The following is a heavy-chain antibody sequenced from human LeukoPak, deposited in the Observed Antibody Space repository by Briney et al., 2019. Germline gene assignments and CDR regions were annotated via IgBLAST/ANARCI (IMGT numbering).Heavy chain of an antibody. V-gene: IGHV1-8*01. CDR3: ARATYYYDSSGSYYDYYYSMDV. D-gene: IGHD3-22*01. CDR1: GYGFTSYD. Sequence: GASVTVSCKASGYGFTSYDINWVRQATGQGLEWMGWMNPNSGNTGYAQKFQGRVTMTRNTSISTAYMELSSLRSEDTAVYYCARATYYYDSSGSYYDYYYSMDVWGQGTTVTVSS. CDR2: MNPNSGNT. J-gene: IGHJ6*02.